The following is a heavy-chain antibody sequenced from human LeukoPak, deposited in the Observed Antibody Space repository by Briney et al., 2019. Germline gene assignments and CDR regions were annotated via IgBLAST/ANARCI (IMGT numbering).Heavy chain of an antibody. J-gene: IGHJ5*02. CDR3: ARPLMYYYGSETYFWFDP. Sequence: GGSLRLSCAASGFTFSGFAMSWLRQAPGKGLEWVANIKQDGSEKYYGDSVKGRFTISRDNAKNSLSLKMNSLRAGDTAVYYCARPLMYYYGSETYFWFDPWGQGTLVTVSS. V-gene: IGHV3-7*01. CDR1: GFTFSGFA. D-gene: IGHD3-10*01. CDR2: IKQDGSEK.